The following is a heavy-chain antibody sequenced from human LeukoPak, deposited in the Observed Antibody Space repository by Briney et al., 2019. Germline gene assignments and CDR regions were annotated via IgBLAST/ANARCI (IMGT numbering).Heavy chain of an antibody. Sequence: SETLSLTCTVSGGSISSYYWSWIRQPPGKGLEWIGYIYYSGSTYYNPSPKSRVTISVDTSKNQFSLKLSSVTAADTAVYYCARTLYDFWSGYYSGFDYWGQGTLVTVSS. V-gene: IGHV4-59*12. CDR2: IYYSGST. D-gene: IGHD3-3*01. CDR3: ARTLYDFWSGYYSGFDY. J-gene: IGHJ4*02. CDR1: GGSISSYY.